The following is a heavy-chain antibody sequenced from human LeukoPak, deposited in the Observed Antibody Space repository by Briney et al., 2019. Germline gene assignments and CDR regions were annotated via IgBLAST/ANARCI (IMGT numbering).Heavy chain of an antibody. CDR3: ARGGTMVRAVGPPDY. V-gene: IGHV3-74*01. CDR2: INSDGSST. Sequence: PGGSLRLSCAASGFTFSSYWMHWVRQAPGKGLVWVSRINSDGSSTSYADSVKGRFTISRHNSKNTLYLQMNSLRAEDTAVYYCARGGTMVRAVGPPDYWGQGTLVTVSS. J-gene: IGHJ4*02. CDR1: GFTFSSYW. D-gene: IGHD3-10*01.